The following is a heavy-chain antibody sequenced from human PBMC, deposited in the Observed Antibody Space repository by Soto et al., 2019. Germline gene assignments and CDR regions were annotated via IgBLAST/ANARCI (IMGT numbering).Heavy chain of an antibody. Sequence: SETLSLTCTVSGGSISSDGYYWSWIRQHPGKGLEWIGYIYYSGTTYYNPSLKSRVSISVDTSQNQFSLKLSSVTAVDTAVYYCARKNGDHGKFAYWGQGSLVTVSS. J-gene: IGHJ4*02. CDR1: GGSISSDGYY. V-gene: IGHV4-31*03. CDR2: IYYSGTT. D-gene: IGHD4-17*01. CDR3: ARKNGDHGKFAY.